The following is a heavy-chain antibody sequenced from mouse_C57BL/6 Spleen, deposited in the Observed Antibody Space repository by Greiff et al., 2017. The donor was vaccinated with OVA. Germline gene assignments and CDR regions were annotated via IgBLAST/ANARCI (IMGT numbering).Heavy chain of an antibody. J-gene: IGHJ3*01. D-gene: IGHD3-3*01. Sequence: QVQLQQSGAELVRPGASVKLSCKASGYTFTDYYINWVKQRPGQGLEWIARIYPGSGNTYYNEKFTGKATLTAEKSSSTAYMQLSSLTSEDSGVYFCARGGPRDWFAYWGQGTLVTVSA. CDR3: ARGGPRDWFAY. V-gene: IGHV1-76*01. CDR1: GYTFTDYY. CDR2: IYPGSGNT.